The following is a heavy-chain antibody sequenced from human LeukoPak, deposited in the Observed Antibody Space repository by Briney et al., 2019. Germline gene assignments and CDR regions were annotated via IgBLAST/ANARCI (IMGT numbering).Heavy chain of an antibody. V-gene: IGHV3-7*01. CDR2: IKQDGTEK. CDR3: ARLNYDILTGYEVRFDY. J-gene: IGHJ4*02. D-gene: IGHD3-9*01. CDR1: GFTFSSFW. Sequence: PGGSLRLSCAASGFTFSSFWMRWVRQAPGKGLEWVANIKQDGTEKYYVDSVKGRFTISRDNAKNSLYLQLNSLRAEDTSVYYCARLNYDILTGYEVRFDYWGQGTLVTVSS.